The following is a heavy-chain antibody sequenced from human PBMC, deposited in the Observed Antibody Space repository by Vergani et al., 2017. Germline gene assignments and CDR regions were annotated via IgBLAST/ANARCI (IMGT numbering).Heavy chain of an antibody. CDR2: IIPIFGTA. D-gene: IGHD6-6*01. J-gene: IGHJ4*02. CDR1: GGTFSSYA. CDR3: ARAPAEYGIAARRPAPYFDY. Sequence: QVQLVQSGAAVKKPGSSVKVSCKASGGTFSSYAISWVRQATGQGLEWMGGIIPIFGTANYAQQFQGRVTITADEATSTAYMELSSLRSEDTAVYYCARAPAEYGIAARRPAPYFDYWGQGTLVTVSS. V-gene: IGHV1-69*01.